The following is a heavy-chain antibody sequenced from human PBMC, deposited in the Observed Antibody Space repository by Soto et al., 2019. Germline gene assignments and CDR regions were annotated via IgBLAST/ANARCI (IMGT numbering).Heavy chain of an antibody. CDR3: ARDFEGRFDY. V-gene: IGHV3-33*01. Sequence: VAVIWYDGSNKYYADSVKGRFTISRDNSKNTLYLQMNSLRAEDTAVYYCARDFEGRFDYWGQGTLVTVSS. CDR2: IWYDGSNK. J-gene: IGHJ4*02.